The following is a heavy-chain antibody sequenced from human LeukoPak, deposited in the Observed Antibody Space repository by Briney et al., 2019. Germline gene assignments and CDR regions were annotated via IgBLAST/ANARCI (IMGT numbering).Heavy chain of an antibody. CDR2: ISSDIDTI. CDR1: GFRFSVYD. Sequence: PGGSLRLSCAASGFRFSVYDMSSIRQAPGKGLEWVSYISSDIDTIYYADSVKGRFTISRDNAKNSLYLQMNSLRAEDTAVYYCVVPGQGYSYYMDVWGKGTTVTVSS. J-gene: IGHJ6*03. V-gene: IGHV3-11*01. CDR3: VVPGQGYSYYMDV.